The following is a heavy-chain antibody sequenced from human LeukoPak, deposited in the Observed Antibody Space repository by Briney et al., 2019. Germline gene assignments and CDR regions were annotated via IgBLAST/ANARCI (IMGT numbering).Heavy chain of an antibody. CDR2: ISYDGSNK. Sequence: GGSLRLSCAASGFTFSSYAMHWVRQAPGKGLEWVAVISYDGSNKYYADSVKGRFTISRDNSKNTLYLQMNSLRAEDTAVYYCARGETWEWLLYYFDYWGQGTLVTVSS. D-gene: IGHD3-3*01. CDR1: GFTFSSYA. CDR3: ARGETWEWLLYYFDY. V-gene: IGHV3-30-3*01. J-gene: IGHJ4*02.